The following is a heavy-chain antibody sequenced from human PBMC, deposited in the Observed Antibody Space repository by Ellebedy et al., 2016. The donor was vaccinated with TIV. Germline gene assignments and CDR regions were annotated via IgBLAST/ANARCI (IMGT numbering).Heavy chain of an antibody. CDR3: ARDWTRGGGYFPSWFDP. V-gene: IGHV4-4*02. Sequence: MPSETLSLTCGVSGDSINSDNFWSWVRQSPGRGLEWIGEVYPTGHTNYNPSLRSRVTISVDKSKSQFSLRLTSVTAADTAVYYCARDWTRGGGYFPSWFDPWGQGTLVTVSS. J-gene: IGHJ5*02. CDR1: GDSINSDNF. CDR2: VYPTGHT. D-gene: IGHD2/OR15-2a*01.